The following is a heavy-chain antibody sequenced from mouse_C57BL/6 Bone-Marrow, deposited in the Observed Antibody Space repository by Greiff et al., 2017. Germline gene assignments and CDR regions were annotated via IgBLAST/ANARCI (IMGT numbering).Heavy chain of an antibody. D-gene: IGHD1-1*01. CDR1: GFTFSSYG. CDR3: ARHYYGSSYAMDY. CDR2: ISSGGSYT. J-gene: IGHJ4*01. Sequence: EVKLMESGGDLVKPGGSLKLSCAASGFTFSSYGMSWVRQTPDKRLEWVATISSGGSYTYYPDSVKGRFTISRDKAKNTLYLQMSSLKSEDTAMYYCARHYYGSSYAMDYWGQGTSVTVSS. V-gene: IGHV5-6*01.